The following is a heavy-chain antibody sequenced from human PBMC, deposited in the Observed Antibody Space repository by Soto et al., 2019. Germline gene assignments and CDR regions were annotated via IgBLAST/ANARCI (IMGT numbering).Heavy chain of an antibody. Sequence: QITLKESGPTLVKPTQTLTLTCTFSGFSLTTRGVGVGWIRQPAGKALECLALIYWDDDKRYSPSLQSRLSITKDTSKTQEVLTMTNVDPVDTATYYCAHIPNYYQYDWFDPWGQGTLVSVSS. V-gene: IGHV2-5*02. CDR1: GFSLTTRGVG. CDR2: IYWDDDK. D-gene: IGHD3-16*01. J-gene: IGHJ5*02. CDR3: AHIPNYYQYDWFDP.